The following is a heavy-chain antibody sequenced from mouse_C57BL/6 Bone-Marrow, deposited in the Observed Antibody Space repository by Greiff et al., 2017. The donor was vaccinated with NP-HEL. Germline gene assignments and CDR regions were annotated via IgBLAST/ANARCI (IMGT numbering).Heavy chain of an antibody. CDR2: INPSSGYT. CDR3: ARVAHGYAYWYFDV. V-gene: IGHV1-4*01. D-gene: IGHD2-2*01. J-gene: IGHJ1*03. Sequence: QVQLQQSGAELARPGASVKMSCKASGYTFTSYTMHWVKQRPGQGLEWIGYINPSSGYTKYNQKFKDKATLTADKSSSTAYMQLSSLTSEDSAVYYCARVAHGYAYWYFDVWGTGTTVTVSS. CDR1: GYTFTSYT.